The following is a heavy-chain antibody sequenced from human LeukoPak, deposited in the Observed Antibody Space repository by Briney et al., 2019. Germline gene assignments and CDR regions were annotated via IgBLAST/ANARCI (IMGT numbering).Heavy chain of an antibody. CDR1: GFTFSSYA. V-gene: IGHV3-23*01. J-gene: IGHJ4*02. Sequence: GGSLRLSCAASGFTFSSYAVYWVRQAPGRGLEWVSSNSGGSTYYADSVKGRFTISRDNSKNTLYLQMNSLRAEDTAVYYCAKDLGSSGWYIDYWGQGTLVTVSS. D-gene: IGHD6-19*01. CDR2: NSGGST. CDR3: AKDLGSSGWYIDY.